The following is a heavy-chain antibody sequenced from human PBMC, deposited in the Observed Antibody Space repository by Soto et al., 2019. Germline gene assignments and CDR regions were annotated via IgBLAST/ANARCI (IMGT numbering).Heavy chain of an antibody. CDR3: ASVTVENQNWGFGP. CDR2: VYFSGST. CDR1: GGSVRSGNYY. Sequence: PSETLSLTCSVSGGSVRSGNYYWSRIRQPPGKGLEWIGYVYFSGSTNYNPSLKSRVSISADMSKNQISLKLTSVTAADTAIYYCASVTVENQNWGFGPWGQGTLVTVPQ. J-gene: IGHJ5*02. D-gene: IGHD7-27*01. V-gene: IGHV4-61*01.